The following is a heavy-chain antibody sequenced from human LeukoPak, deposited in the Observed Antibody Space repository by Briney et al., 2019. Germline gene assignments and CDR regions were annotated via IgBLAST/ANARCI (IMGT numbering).Heavy chain of an antibody. D-gene: IGHD6-19*01. J-gene: IGHJ4*02. Sequence: SQTLSLTCAISGDSVSSNSAAWNWIRQSPSGGLEWLGRTFYRSKWYNDYAVSVKSRITINPDTSKNQFSLQLNSVTPEDTAVYYCARKLGSSSGWNYFDYWGQGTLVTVSS. CDR2: TFYRSKWYN. CDR1: GDSVSSNSAA. CDR3: ARKLGSSSGWNYFDY. V-gene: IGHV6-1*01.